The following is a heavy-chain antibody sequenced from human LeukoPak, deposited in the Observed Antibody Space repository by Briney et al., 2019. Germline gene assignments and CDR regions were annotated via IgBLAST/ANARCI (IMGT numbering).Heavy chain of an antibody. Sequence: GGSLRLSCAASGFTFSAYAMHWVRQAPGKGLEWVAVISYDGSSKYYADSVKGRFTISGDKSKDTLYLQMKSLRPEDTAVYYCARGPGPIAGAKNPFDIWGQGTMVTVSS. D-gene: IGHD1-26*01. CDR1: GFTFSAYA. J-gene: IGHJ3*02. CDR3: ARGPGPIAGAKNPFDI. CDR2: ISYDGSSK. V-gene: IGHV3-30*01.